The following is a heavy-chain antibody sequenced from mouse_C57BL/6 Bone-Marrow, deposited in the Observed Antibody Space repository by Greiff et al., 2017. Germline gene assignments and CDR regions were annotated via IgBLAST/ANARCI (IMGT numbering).Heavy chain of an antibody. J-gene: IGHJ1*03. CDR3: SRPGYGSSYVYWYFDV. Sequence: VQLKESGPGLVKPSQSLSLTCSVTGYSITSGYYWNWIRQFPGNKLEWMGYISYDGSNNYNPSLKNRISITRDTSKTQFFLKLNSVTTEDTATYYCSRPGYGSSYVYWYFDVWGTGTTVTVSS. V-gene: IGHV3-6*01. D-gene: IGHD1-1*01. CDR1: GYSITSGYY. CDR2: ISYDGSN.